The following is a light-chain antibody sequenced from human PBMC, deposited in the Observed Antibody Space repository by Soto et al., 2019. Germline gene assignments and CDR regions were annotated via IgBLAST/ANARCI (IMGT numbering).Light chain of an antibody. CDR1: QGISNY. V-gene: IGKV1-27*01. Sequence: DIQMTQSPSSLSASVGDRVTITCRASQGISNYLAWYQQKPGKVPKLLIYAASTLQSGVPSRFRGGGSGTNFTLTISSLQPEDVGTYYCQNYNSAPITFGQGTRLEIK. J-gene: IGKJ5*01. CDR3: QNYNSAPIT. CDR2: AAS.